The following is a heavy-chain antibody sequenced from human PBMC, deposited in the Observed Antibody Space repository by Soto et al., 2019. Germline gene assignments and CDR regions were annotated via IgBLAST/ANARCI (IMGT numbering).Heavy chain of an antibody. V-gene: IGHV3-30*18. CDR3: AKDRLMITFGVDY. D-gene: IGHD3-16*01. Sequence: QAGGSLRLSCAASGFTFSTYGMHWVRQAPGKGLEWVALISYDGNNKYYADSVKGRFTISRDNSKNTLYMQMNSLRAEDTAVYYCAKDRLMITFGVDYWGQGTLVTVSS. CDR1: GFTFSTYG. CDR2: ISYDGNNK. J-gene: IGHJ4*02.